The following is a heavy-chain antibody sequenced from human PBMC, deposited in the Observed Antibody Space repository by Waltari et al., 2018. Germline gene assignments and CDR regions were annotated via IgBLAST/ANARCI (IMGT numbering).Heavy chain of an antibody. CDR1: GDSDSSTCAA. CDR2: TYYRSKWYN. D-gene: IGHD5-12*01. J-gene: IGHJ4*02. V-gene: IGHV6-1*01. CDR3: ARGAGGYLFDY. Sequence: QVQLQQAGPGRTKPSQNLSLTTAISGDSDSSTCAASNWMRQAPSRGFEWLGRTYYRSKWYNDYAVSVRSRITVNPDTSKNQFSLQLNSVTPEDTAVYYCARGAGGYLFDYWGQGTLVTVSS.